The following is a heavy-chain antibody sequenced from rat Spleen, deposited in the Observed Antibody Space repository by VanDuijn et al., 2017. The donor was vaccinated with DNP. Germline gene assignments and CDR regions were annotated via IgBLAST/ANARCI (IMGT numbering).Heavy chain of an antibody. Sequence: EVQLVESGGGLVQPGRSLILSCAASGFTFSDYAMAWVRQAPKKGLGWVATISYDGVRTYYRDSVNGRFIASRDNAKSTLYLQMDSLRSEDTATYYCTTSEAYTTDAWGQGTSVTVSS. CDR2: ISYDGVRT. CDR1: GFTFSDYA. J-gene: IGHJ4*01. D-gene: IGHD1-6*01. CDR3: TTSEAYTTDA. V-gene: IGHV5S10*01.